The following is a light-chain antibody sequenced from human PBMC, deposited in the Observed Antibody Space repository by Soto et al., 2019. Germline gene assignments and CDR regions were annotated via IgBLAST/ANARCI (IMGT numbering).Light chain of an antibody. J-gene: IGKJ1*01. CDR3: QQYGNSRT. Sequence: EIVMTQSPATLSVSPGEGATLSFRASQSVSSKLAWYRQKPGQAPRLLIYGASTRATGIPARFSGSGSGTDFTLTISRLEPEDSAVYYCQQYGNSRTFGQGTKV. CDR2: GAS. CDR1: QSVSSK. V-gene: IGKV3-15*01.